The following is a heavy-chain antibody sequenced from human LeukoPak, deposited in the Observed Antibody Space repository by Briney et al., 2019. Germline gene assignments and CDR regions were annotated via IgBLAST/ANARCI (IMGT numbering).Heavy chain of an antibody. CDR1: GDSITSNTYY. D-gene: IGHD2-2*01. CDR3: ARHRNAAMAPVHIDN. Sequence: SETLSLTCTVSGDSITSNTYYWGWIRQPPGKGLEWIGGISYSGDTYYYPSLKSRVTISIATSRNQVSLELSSVTAADTAIYFCARHRNAAMAPVHIDNWGQGTMVTVSS. CDR2: ISYSGDT. V-gene: IGHV4-39*01. J-gene: IGHJ4*02.